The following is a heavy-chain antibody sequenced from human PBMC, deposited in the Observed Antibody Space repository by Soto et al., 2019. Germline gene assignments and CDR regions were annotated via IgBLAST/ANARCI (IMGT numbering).Heavy chain of an antibody. V-gene: IGHV1-2*04. J-gene: IGHJ4*02. CDR2: VNPNSGDT. CDR1: GYIFTGYY. CDR3: ATSRISIAVAGETEYYFDY. Sequence: ASVKVSCKASGYIFTGYYMHWVRQAPGQGLEWMGWVNPNSGDTNYTQKFQGWVTMTRDTSISTAYMELSRLRSDDTAVYYCATSRISIAVAGETEYYFDYWGQGTPVTVSS. D-gene: IGHD6-19*01.